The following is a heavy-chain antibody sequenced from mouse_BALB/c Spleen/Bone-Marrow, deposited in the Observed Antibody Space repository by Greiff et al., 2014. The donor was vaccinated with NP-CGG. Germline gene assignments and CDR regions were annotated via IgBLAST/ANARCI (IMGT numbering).Heavy chain of an antibody. CDR3: TRTFWSFDV. Sequence: DVKLQESGAELVKPGASVKLSCTASGFNIKDTYIHWVKQRPEQGLEWIGRIDPAIGDTKYDPNFQGKATITADTSSNTAYLQLSSLTSEDTAVYYCTRTFWSFDVWGAGTTVTVSS. V-gene: IGHV14-3*02. J-gene: IGHJ1*01. CDR1: GFNIKDTY. CDR2: IDPAIGDT.